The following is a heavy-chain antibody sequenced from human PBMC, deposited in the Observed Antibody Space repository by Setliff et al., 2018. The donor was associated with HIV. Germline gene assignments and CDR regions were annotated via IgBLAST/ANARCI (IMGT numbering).Heavy chain of an antibody. D-gene: IGHD6-19*01. V-gene: IGHV1-18*01. CDR3: ARDSSGWPEHDINGNFDH. CDR1: GYIFSNFG. J-gene: IGHJ4*02. CDR2: ISGYNRIT. Sequence: GASVKVSCKSFGYIFSNFGFTWVRQAPGQGLEWMGYISGYNRITFYAQKFQGRVTMTTDISTVTAYMEVRGLTSDDTAVYYCARDSSGWPEHDINGNFDHWGQGTVVTV.